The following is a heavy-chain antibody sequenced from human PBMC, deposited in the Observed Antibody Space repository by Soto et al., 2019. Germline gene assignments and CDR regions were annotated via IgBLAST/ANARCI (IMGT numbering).Heavy chain of an antibody. CDR3: ARSNGEMATIFFGY. V-gene: IGHV4-31*03. CDR1: GGSISSGGYY. J-gene: IGHJ4*02. Sequence: SETLSLTCTVSGGSISSGGYYWSWIRQHPGKGLEWIGYIYYSGSTYYNPSLKSRVTISVDTSKNQFSLKLSSVTAADTAVYYCARSNGEMATIFFGYWGQGTLVTVSS. D-gene: IGHD5-12*01. CDR2: IYYSGST.